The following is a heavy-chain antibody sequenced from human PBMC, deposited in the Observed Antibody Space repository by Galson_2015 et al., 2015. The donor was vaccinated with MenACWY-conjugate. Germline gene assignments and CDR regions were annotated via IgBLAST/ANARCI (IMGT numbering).Heavy chain of an antibody. CDR3: ARSDSAVASLFDF. CDR2: ISWDGTK. J-gene: IGHJ4*02. V-gene: IGHV2-5*02. D-gene: IGHD4-23*01. CDR1: GFSLDTTGVS. Sequence: PALVKPTPTLTLSCPFSGFSLDTTGVSVGWIRQPPGKALEWLALISWDGTKRYSPSLKRRLTITMDTSKDQVVLTMSNMDPADTATYYCARSDSAVASLFDFWGQGTLVTVSS.